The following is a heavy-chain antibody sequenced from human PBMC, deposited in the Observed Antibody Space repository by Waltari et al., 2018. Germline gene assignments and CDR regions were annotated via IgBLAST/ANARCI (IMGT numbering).Heavy chain of an antibody. D-gene: IGHD3-22*01. J-gene: IGHJ5*02. CDR1: GFTFSSYW. CDR3: ASLKDDTSCYHH. V-gene: IGHV3-7*01. Sequence: EVQLVESGGGLVQPGGSLRLSCAASGFTFSSYWMSWVRQAPGKGLEWVANIKQDGSEKYYVDSVKGRFTISRDNAKTSLYLQMNSLRDEDTAVYYCASLKDDTSCYHHWGQGTLVTVSS. CDR2: IKQDGSEK.